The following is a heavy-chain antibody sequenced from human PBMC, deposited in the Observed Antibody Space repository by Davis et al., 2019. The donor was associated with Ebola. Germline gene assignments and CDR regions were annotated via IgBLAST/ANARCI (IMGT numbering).Heavy chain of an antibody. D-gene: IGHD6-13*01. J-gene: IGHJ6*02. CDR3: ARTLQQQLISYYYYGMDV. CDR1: GGTFSSYA. Sequence: SVKVSCKASGGTFSSYAISWVRQAPGQGLEWMGGIIPIFGTANYAQKFQGRVTITADESTSTAYMELSSLRSEDTAVYYCARTLQQQLISYYYYGMDVWGQGTTVTVSS. V-gene: IGHV1-69*13. CDR2: IIPIFGTA.